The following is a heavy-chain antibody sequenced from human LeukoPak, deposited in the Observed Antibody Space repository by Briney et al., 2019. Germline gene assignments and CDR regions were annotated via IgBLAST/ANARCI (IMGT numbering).Heavy chain of an antibody. Sequence: PSETLSLTCTVSGGSISSYYWSWIRQPPGKGLEWIGYIYYSGSTNYNPSLKSRVTISVDTSKNQFSLKLSSVTAADTAVYYCARDRGSSWSDAFDIWGQGTMVTVSS. CDR3: ARDRGSSWSDAFDI. J-gene: IGHJ3*02. CDR2: IYYSGST. D-gene: IGHD6-13*01. CDR1: GGSISSYY. V-gene: IGHV4-59*01.